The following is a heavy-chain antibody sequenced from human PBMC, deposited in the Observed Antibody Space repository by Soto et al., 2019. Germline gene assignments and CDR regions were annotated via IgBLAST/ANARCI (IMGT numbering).Heavy chain of an antibody. J-gene: IGHJ4*02. CDR3: ARFDPGPYYFDF. Sequence: PSETLSLTCTVPGGFISTGCYYWNWIRQHPGEGLEWIGYIHDSGSTYDNPSLRGRVTMSLDTSNNQFSLKLSSVTAADTAIYYCARFDPGPYYFDFWGRGTLVTV. D-gene: IGHD3-9*01. CDR1: GGFISTGCYY. CDR2: IHDSGST. V-gene: IGHV4-31*03.